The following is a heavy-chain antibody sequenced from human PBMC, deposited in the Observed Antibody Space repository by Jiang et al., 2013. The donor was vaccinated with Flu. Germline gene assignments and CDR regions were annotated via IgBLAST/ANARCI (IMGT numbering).Heavy chain of an antibody. Sequence: GLVKPSETLSLTCTVSGGSISSSSYYWGWIRQPPGKGLEWIGSIYYSGSTYYNPSLKSRVTISVDTSKNQFSLKLSSVTAADTAVYYCARPLGDIVVVPAADAFDIWGQGTMVTVSS. CDR2: IYYSGST. J-gene: IGHJ3*02. CDR3: ARPLGDIVVVPAADAFDI. CDR1: GGSISSSSYY. D-gene: IGHD2-2*01. V-gene: IGHV4-39*07.